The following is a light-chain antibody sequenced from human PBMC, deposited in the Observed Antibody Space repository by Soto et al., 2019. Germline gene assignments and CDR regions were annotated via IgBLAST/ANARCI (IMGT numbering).Light chain of an antibody. CDR2: YAS. Sequence: AIQLTQSPSSLSASVGDRVTITCRASQDISTLFAWYQQKPGKAPKLLIYYASSLESGVPSRFSVSGSGADFTLTIRTLQPEAFATYYCQQFYDYPLTLGGGTKVDTK. CDR3: QQFYDYPLT. J-gene: IGKJ4*01. CDR1: QDISTL. V-gene: IGKV1D-13*01.